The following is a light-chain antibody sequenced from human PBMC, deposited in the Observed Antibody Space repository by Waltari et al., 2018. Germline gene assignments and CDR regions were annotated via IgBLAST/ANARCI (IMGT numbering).Light chain of an antibody. CDR1: SSNIGSNT. CDR2: VNN. V-gene: IGLV1-44*01. Sequence: QSVLTQAPSASGTPGQSVAISCSGSSSNIGSNTVNWYQQVPGTAPKLLIYVNNGRPSSVPARFSGSKSGTSASLAISGLQSEDESDYYCAAWDVSLNGVVFGGGTKVTVL. CDR3: AAWDVSLNGVV. J-gene: IGLJ3*02.